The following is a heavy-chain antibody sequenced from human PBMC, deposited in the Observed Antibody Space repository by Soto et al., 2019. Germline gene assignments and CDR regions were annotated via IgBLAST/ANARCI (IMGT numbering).Heavy chain of an antibody. CDR1: GYTFTGYY. J-gene: IGHJ5*02. D-gene: IGHD6-13*01. CDR3: AREKPRIAAAGQNQNWFDP. Sequence: ASVKVSCKASGYTFTGYYMHCVRQAPGQGLEWMGWINPNSGGTNYAQKFQGWVTRTRDTSISTAYMELSRLRSDDTAVYYCAREKPRIAAAGQNQNWFDPWGQGTLVTVSS. V-gene: IGHV1-2*04. CDR2: INPNSGGT.